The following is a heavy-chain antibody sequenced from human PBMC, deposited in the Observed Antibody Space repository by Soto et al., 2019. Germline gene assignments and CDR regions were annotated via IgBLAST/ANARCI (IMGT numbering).Heavy chain of an antibody. Sequence: EVQLLESGGGLVQPGGSLRLSCAASGFTFSSYAMSWVRQAPGKGLEWVSAISGSGGSTYYADSVKGRFTISRDNSKNTRYLQMNSLRAEDTAVYYCAKDWPSGWCPKCSGHYGMDVWGQGTTVTVSS. V-gene: IGHV3-23*01. D-gene: IGHD2-15*01. CDR3: AKDWPSGWCPKCSGHYGMDV. CDR1: GFTFSSYA. J-gene: IGHJ6*02. CDR2: ISGSGGST.